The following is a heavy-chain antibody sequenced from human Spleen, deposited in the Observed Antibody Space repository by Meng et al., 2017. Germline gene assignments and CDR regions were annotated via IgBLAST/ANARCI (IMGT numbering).Heavy chain of an antibody. V-gene: IGHV4-61*02. CDR2: IYTSGDT. Sequence: LRLSCSVSGGSITSGSYYWTWIRQPAGRGLEWIGRIYTSGDTNYNPSLKSRVTMSLDTTKNQFSLNLNSVTAADTAIYYCARGRIGALFDYWGQGRMVTVSS. CDR3: ARGRIGALFDY. D-gene: IGHD3-16*01. CDR1: GGSITSGSYY. J-gene: IGHJ4*02.